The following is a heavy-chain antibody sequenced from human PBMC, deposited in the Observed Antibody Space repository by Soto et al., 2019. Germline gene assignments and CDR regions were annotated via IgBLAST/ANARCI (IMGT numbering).Heavy chain of an antibody. Sequence: GGSLRLSCAASGFTFSSYAMSWVRQAPGKGLEWVSAISGSGGSTYYVDSVKGRFTISRDNSKNTLYLHMNSLRAEDTAAYYCAKDAPHRRESSDVCGQGTTLTVSS. CDR3: AKDAPHRRESSDV. V-gene: IGHV3-23*01. CDR2: ISGSGGST. CDR1: GFTFSSYA. J-gene: IGHJ6*02.